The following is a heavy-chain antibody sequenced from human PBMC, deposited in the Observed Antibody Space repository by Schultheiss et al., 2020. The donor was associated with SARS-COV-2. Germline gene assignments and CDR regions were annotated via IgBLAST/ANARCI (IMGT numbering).Heavy chain of an antibody. Sequence: GGSLRLSCAASESTFSVSAMHWVRQAPGKGLEWVSVIAYDSSEKFYAESVRGRFTISRDNSKNTLFLQMNSLRLEDSAVYYCAGGDRAATTHYYAMHVWGQGTTVTVSS. V-gene: IGHV3-30*04. D-gene: IGHD5-12*01. CDR1: ESTFSVSA. CDR3: AGGDRAATTHYYAMHV. CDR2: IAYDSSEK. J-gene: IGHJ6*02.